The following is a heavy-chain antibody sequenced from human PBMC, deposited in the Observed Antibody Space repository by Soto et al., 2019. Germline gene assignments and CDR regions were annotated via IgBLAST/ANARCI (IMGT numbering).Heavy chain of an antibody. CDR2: IHVSGTT. J-gene: IGHJ4*02. D-gene: IGHD4-17*01. Sequence: PSETLSLTCTVSGGSISSFYWSWFWQPPGKGLEWIARIHVSGTTNYNPSLKNRVTMSIDTSKNRLSLKLNSVTAADTALYYCARSDYGEFDYWGQGALVTYPQ. CDR3: ARSDYGEFDY. V-gene: IGHV4-4*07. CDR1: GGSISSFY.